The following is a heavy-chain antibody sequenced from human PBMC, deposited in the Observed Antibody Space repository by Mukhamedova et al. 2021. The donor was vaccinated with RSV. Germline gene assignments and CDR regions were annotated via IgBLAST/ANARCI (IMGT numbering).Heavy chain of an antibody. J-gene: IGHJ3*02. V-gene: IGHV4-59*01. CDR1: SSYY. Sequence: SSYYWSWIRQPPGKGLEWIGYIYYSGSTNYNPSLKSRVTISVDTSKNQFSLKLSSVTAADTAVYYCARGLDSSGYYYTNYAFDIW. CDR3: ARGLDSSGYYYTNYAFDI. D-gene: IGHD3-22*01. CDR2: IYYSGST.